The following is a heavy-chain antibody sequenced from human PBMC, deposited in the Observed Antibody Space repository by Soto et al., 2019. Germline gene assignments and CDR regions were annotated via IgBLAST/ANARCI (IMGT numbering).Heavy chain of an antibody. CDR3: ASASSGSPDS. J-gene: IGHJ4*02. CDR1: GYTFRTYG. Sequence: QVQLVQSGTEVKKPWASVRVSCKASGYTFRTYGITWVRQAPGQGLEWVGWISAYDGDTNYAQKLQGRVTMTTDKSTSTACMDLRCLRSDGTAVYYCASASSGSPDSWGQGNLVTVSS. CDR2: ISAYDGDT. V-gene: IGHV1-18*01. D-gene: IGHD3-10*01.